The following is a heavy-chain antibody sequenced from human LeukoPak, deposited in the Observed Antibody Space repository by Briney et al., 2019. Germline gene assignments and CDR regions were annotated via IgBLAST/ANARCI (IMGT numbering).Heavy chain of an antibody. CDR1: GFTFSSYA. CDR2: ISISGSST. Sequence: GGSLRLSCTASGFTFSSYAMSWVRQAPGKGLECFSTISISGSSTYYADSVKGRFTISRDNSKNTLYLQMNSLRAEDTAVYYCARELYSSARSAPFDPWGQGTLVTVSS. D-gene: IGHD6-25*01. V-gene: IGHV3-23*01. J-gene: IGHJ5*02. CDR3: ARELYSSARSAPFDP.